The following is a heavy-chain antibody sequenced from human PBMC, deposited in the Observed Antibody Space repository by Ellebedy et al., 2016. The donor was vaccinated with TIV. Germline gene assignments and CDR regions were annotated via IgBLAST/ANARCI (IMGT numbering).Heavy chain of an antibody. CDR3: ARTGKPYAIDY. CDR2: IKQDGSEK. D-gene: IGHD2-8*01. V-gene: IGHV3-7*03. J-gene: IGHJ4*02. CDR1: GFTFTTYW. Sequence: PGGSLTLSCAASGFTFTTYWMSWVRQAPGTGPERVANIKQDGSEKYYVDSVKGRFTISRDNAKNSLYLQMISLRAEDTAVYYWARTGKPYAIDYWGQGILDTVSS.